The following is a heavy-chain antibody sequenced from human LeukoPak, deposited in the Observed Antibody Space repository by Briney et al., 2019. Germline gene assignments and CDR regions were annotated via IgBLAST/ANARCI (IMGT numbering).Heavy chain of an antibody. CDR1: GFTFSSFW. CDR2: MNSDGSST. CDR3: ARVGWYNGFDP. D-gene: IGHD6-19*01. V-gene: IGHV3-74*01. J-gene: IGHJ5*02. Sequence: GGSLRLSCVASGFTFSSFWMHWVRQAPGKGLVWVSRMNSDGSSTIYADSVKGRFTISRDNAKNTLYLQMNSLRAEDTAVYYCARVGWYNGFDPWGQGTLVTVSS.